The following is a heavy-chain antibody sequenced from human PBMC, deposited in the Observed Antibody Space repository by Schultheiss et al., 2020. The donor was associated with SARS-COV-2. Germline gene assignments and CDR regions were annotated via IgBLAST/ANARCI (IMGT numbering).Heavy chain of an antibody. Sequence: SETLSLTCTVSGGSISSGSYYWSWVRQPPGKGLEWIGHIFYSGSTYSGSTYYNPSLKSRVTISVDTSNNQFSLNLSSVTAADTAVYYCARLTPYYDILTKNWFDPWGQGTLVTVSS. CDR2: IFYSGSTYSGST. J-gene: IGHJ5*02. CDR1: GGSISSGSYY. CDR3: ARLTPYYDILTKNWFDP. V-gene: IGHV4-30-4*01. D-gene: IGHD3-9*01.